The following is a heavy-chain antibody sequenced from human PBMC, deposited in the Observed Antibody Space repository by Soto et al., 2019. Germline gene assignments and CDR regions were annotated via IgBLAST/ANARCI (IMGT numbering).Heavy chain of an antibody. CDR1: GYTFTSYD. V-gene: IGHV1-8*01. Sequence: ASVKVSCKASGYTFTSYDINWVRQATGQGLEWMGWMNPNSGNTDYAQKLQGRVTMTRNTSTSTAYMELRSLRSDDTAVYYCARDRDYDFWSGLGAFDIWGQGTMVTVSS. D-gene: IGHD3-3*01. CDR3: ARDRDYDFWSGLGAFDI. CDR2: MNPNSGNT. J-gene: IGHJ3*02.